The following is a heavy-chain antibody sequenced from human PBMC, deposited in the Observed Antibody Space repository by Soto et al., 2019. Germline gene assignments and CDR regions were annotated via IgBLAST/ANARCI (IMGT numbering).Heavy chain of an antibody. J-gene: IGHJ6*02. CDR1: GYTFTGYY. CDR2: INPNSGGT. Sequence: ASVKVSCKASGYTFTGYYMHWVRQAPGQGLEWMGWINPNSGGTNYAQKFQGWVTMTRDTSISTAYMELSRLRSDDTAVYYCARFGVVPAAIPNYYYGMDVWGQGTTVTVSS. CDR3: ARFGVVPAAIPNYYYGMDV. V-gene: IGHV1-2*04. D-gene: IGHD2-2*01.